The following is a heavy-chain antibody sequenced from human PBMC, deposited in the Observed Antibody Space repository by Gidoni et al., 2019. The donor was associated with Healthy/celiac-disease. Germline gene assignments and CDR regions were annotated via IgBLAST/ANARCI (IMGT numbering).Heavy chain of an antibody. CDR1: GYTFTSYD. J-gene: IGHJ4*02. Sequence: QVQLVQSGAEGKKPGASVKVSCKASGYTFTSYDMHWVRQAPGQGLEWMGIINPSGGSTSYAQKFQGSVTMTRDTSTSTVYMELSSLRSEDTAVYYCAREGYGSGSYCEEVFVYWGQGTLVTVSS. CDR3: AREGYGSGSYCEEVFVY. CDR2: INPSGGST. V-gene: IGHV1-46*01. D-gene: IGHD3-10*01.